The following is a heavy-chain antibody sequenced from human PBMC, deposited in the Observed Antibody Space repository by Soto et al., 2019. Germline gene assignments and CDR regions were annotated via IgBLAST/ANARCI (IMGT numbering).Heavy chain of an antibody. CDR1: GDSIGSNIW. CDR2: IDHSGGT. D-gene: IGHD2-21*02. Sequence: SETLSLTCAVSGDSIGSNIWWSWVRLPPGKGLEWIGEIDHSGGTNYNPSLKRRVSISLHKSKKQFSLNVTSVTAADTAVYYCARDGSRSVPASWYYFDKWGQGALVTVYS. CDR3: ARDGSRSVPASWYYFDK. J-gene: IGHJ4*02. V-gene: IGHV4-4*02.